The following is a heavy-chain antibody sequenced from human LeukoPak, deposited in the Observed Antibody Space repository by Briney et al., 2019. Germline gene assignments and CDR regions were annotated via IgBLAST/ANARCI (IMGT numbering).Heavy chain of an antibody. J-gene: IGHJ4*02. Sequence: GASVKVSCKASGYSFTSNYIHWVRQAPGQGLEWMGMIYPRDGSTSYAQKFQGRDTVTRDTSTSTVHMELSGLRSEDTAVYYCARDQEAFDYWGQGTLVTVSS. CDR1: GYSFTSNY. V-gene: IGHV1-46*01. CDR2: IYPRDGST. CDR3: ARDQEAFDY.